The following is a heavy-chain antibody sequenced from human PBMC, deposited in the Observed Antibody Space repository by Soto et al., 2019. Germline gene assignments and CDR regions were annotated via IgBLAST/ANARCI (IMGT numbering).Heavy chain of an antibody. CDR3: SRNTSGRQGSTLDI. CDR2: ISGSGSVT. CDR1: GFTLDDYA. Sequence: TGGSLRLSCAASGFTLDDYAMTWVRPAPGEGLEWVSAISGSGSVTYYTSSVRGRFTISRDNSRNTLYLQMNNLRAEDTAVYYCSRNTSGRQGSTLDIWGQGTMVTVS. J-gene: IGHJ3*02. D-gene: IGHD6-19*01. V-gene: IGHV3-23*01.